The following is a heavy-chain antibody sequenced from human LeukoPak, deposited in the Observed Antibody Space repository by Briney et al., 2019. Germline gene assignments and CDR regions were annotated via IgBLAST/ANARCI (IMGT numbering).Heavy chain of an antibody. CDR1: GFTLSSYA. J-gene: IGHJ4*02. Sequence: LGGSLGLSCTASGFTLSSYAMSWVRQAPGKGLEWVSAISGSGDRTDYADSVKGRFTISRDSSKNTLYLQMNSLRAEDTAVYYCARDSSGPRYWGQGTLVTVSS. V-gene: IGHV3-23*01. CDR3: ARDSSGPRY. CDR2: ISGSGDRT. D-gene: IGHD1-26*01.